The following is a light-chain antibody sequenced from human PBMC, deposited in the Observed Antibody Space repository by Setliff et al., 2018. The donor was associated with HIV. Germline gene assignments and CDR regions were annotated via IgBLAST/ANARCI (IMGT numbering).Light chain of an antibody. CDR1: SSDVGGYNY. Sequence: LTQPPSASGSPGQSVTISCTGTSSDVGGYNYVSWYQQHPGKAPKLMIYEVSKRPSGVPDRFSGSKSGNTASLTVSGLQAEGEADYYCSSYAGSNNVFGTGTKVTVL. CDR2: EVS. V-gene: IGLV2-8*01. CDR3: SSYAGSNNV. J-gene: IGLJ1*01.